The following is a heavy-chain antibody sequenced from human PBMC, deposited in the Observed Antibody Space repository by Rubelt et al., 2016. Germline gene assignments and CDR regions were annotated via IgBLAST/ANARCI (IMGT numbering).Heavy chain of an antibody. V-gene: IGHV3-48*02. D-gene: IGHD6-19*01. J-gene: IGHJ1*01. CDR1: GFTFSLYN. Sequence: VQLVESGGGVVQPGGSLRLSCAASGFTFSLYNMNWVRQAPGKGLEWVSYISSSGSPIYYADSVRGRFTVSRDTAKSSQFLLMSSLRDEDTAVYYCARAQYSSGWTGWGQGTLVTVSS. CDR2: ISSSGSPI. CDR3: ARAQYSSGWTG.